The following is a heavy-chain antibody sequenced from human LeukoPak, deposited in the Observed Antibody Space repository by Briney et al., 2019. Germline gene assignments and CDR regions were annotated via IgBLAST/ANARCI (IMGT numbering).Heavy chain of an antibody. CDR1: GGTFSSYA. D-gene: IGHD2-15*01. V-gene: IGHV1-69*13. J-gene: IGHJ6*02. CDR3: VVAATPYYYYYGMDV. CDR2: IIPIFGTA. Sequence: ASVKVSCKASGGTFSSYAISWVRQAPGQGLEWMGGIIPIFGTANYAQKFQGRVTITADESTSTAYMELSSLRSEDTAVYYCVVAATPYYYYYGMDVWGQGTTVTVSS.